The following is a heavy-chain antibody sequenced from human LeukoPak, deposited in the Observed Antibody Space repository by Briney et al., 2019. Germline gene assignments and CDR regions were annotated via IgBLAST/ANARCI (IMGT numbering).Heavy chain of an antibody. V-gene: IGHV4-31*03. CDR2: IYYSGST. Sequence: SETLSLTCTVSGGSISSGGYYWSWNRQHPGKGLEWIGYIYYSGSTYYNPSLKSRVTISVDTSKNQFSLKLSSVTAADTAVYYCARDSRGQIRSGYSNWFDPWGQGTLVTVSS. D-gene: IGHD5-12*01. CDR3: ARDSRGQIRSGYSNWFDP. CDR1: GGSISSGGYY. J-gene: IGHJ5*02.